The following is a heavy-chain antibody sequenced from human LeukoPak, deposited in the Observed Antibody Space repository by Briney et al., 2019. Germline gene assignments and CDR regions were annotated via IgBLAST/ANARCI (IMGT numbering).Heavy chain of an antibody. CDR3: ARVLVVPAAMVDY. J-gene: IGHJ4*02. Sequence: GGSLRLSCAASGFTFSSYEMNWVRPAPGKGLEWVSYISSSGSTIYYADSVKGRFTISRDNAKNSLYLQMNSLRAEDTAVYYCARVLVVPAAMVDYWGQGTLVTVSS. V-gene: IGHV3-48*03. CDR2: ISSSGSTI. CDR1: GFTFSSYE. D-gene: IGHD2-2*01.